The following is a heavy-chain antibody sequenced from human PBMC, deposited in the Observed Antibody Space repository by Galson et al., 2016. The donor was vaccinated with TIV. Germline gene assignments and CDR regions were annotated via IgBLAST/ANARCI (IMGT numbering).Heavy chain of an antibody. CDR2: IYPGAPDT. D-gene: IGHD6-19*01. CDR3: ATLSSGWPNYFDN. CDR1: GYRFSDYW. V-gene: IGHV5-51*01. J-gene: IGHJ4*02. Sequence: QSGAEVKKPGESLKISCRGSGYRFSDYWIGWVRQTPEEGLEWMGVIYPGAPDTKYSPSFQGQVTISADKSINTAYLQWNRLKASDTAIYFCATLSSGWPNYFDNWGQGTQGIVSS.